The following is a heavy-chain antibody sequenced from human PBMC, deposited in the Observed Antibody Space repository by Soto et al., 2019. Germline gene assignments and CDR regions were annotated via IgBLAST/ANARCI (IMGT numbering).Heavy chain of an antibody. CDR3: ARADRADRYGMDV. Sequence: QVQLVQPGAEVKKPGSPVKVSCKASGGTFSSYAISWVRQAPGQGLEWMGGIIPIFGTANYAQKFQGRVTITAEESTDTAYMELRSLRSEDMAVYYWARADRADRYGMDVWGQGTTVTVSS. J-gene: IGHJ6*02. V-gene: IGHV1-69*01. CDR2: IIPIFGTA. CDR1: GGTFSSYA.